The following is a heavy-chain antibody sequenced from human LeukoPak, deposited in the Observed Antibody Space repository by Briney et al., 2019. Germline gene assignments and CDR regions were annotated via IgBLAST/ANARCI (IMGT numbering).Heavy chain of an antibody. CDR1: GYTFTNYV. Sequence: ASVKVSCKASGYTFTNYVMHWERQAPGQRLEWMGWINAGNGNTRYSQKFQGRVTITRDTSASTAYMELSGLRSEDTAVYYCARDDAYTSTFWDYWGQGTLVTVSS. V-gene: IGHV1-3*01. D-gene: IGHD6-13*01. CDR2: INAGNGNT. J-gene: IGHJ4*02. CDR3: ARDDAYTSTFWDY.